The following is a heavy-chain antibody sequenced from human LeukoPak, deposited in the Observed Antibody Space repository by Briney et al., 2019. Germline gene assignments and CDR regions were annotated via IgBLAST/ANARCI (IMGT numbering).Heavy chain of an antibody. V-gene: IGHV4-38-2*02. Sequence: SETLSLTCAVSDYSISSAYHWGWIRQPPGKGLEWIGSIYHSGSTDYNPSLKSRVTISVDTSKNQFSLKLRSVTAADTAVYYCARDQAYCGGDCYFDFWGQGTLVTVSS. D-gene: IGHD2-21*02. CDR3: ARDQAYCGGDCYFDF. CDR1: DYSISSAYH. J-gene: IGHJ4*02. CDR2: IYHSGST.